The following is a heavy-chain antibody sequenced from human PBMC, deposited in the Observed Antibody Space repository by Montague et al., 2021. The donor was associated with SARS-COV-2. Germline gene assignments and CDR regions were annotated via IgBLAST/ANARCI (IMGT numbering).Heavy chain of an antibody. V-gene: IGHV4-4*09. CDR1: GVAISYGD. D-gene: IGHD3-16*01. J-gene: IGHJ6*02. CDR3: ARYYERSWDV. Sequence: SETLSLTCTMSGVAISYGDWSWIQQPPGKGLEWIVTIFENGDTDHNPSLKSRVTVSEDTSQNQFSLRLSSVAAADTALYYCARYYERSWDVWGQGTTVTVSS. CDR2: IFENGDT.